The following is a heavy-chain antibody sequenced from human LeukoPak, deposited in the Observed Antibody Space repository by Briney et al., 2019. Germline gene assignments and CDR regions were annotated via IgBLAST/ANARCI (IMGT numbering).Heavy chain of an antibody. Sequence: SETLPLTCAVSGGSISSGGYSWSWIRQPPGKGLEWIGYIYHSGSTYYNPSLKSRVTISVDRSKNQFSLKLSSVTAADTAVYYCAGFVEMAYNWFDPWGQGTLVTVSS. V-gene: IGHV4-30-2*01. D-gene: IGHD5-24*01. CDR3: AGFVEMAYNWFDP. CDR1: GGSISSGGYS. J-gene: IGHJ5*02. CDR2: IYHSGST.